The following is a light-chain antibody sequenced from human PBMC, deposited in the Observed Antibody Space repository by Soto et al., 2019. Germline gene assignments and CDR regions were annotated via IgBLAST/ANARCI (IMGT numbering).Light chain of an antibody. J-gene: IGKJ2*01. CDR1: RGLLYSSTNKTS. CDR3: QQYYSDFFT. Sequence: DIVMTQSPEFLALLLGKRAPINCNSTRGLLYSSTNKTSLAWYQHSPGQSPKMLIFWASARESGVPDRISGSGSETDFTLSISGLQAEDAAVYFCQQYYSDFFTFGQGTTLEIK. CDR2: WAS. V-gene: IGKV4-1*01.